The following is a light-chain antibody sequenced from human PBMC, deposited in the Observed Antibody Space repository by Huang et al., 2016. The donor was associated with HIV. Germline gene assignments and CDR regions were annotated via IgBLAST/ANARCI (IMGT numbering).Light chain of an antibody. Sequence: DIVLTQSPGFLALSLGERAAINCTSSQSILHSIKNKNYLSLYQLKPGQSPRLLIYWASTRESGVPDRFRGSGSGTDFTLTIASLQAEDVAVYYCHQYYNSPQTFGQGTKVEV. V-gene: IGKV4-1*01. CDR2: WAS. CDR3: HQYYNSPQT. J-gene: IGKJ1*01. CDR1: QSILHSIKNKNY.